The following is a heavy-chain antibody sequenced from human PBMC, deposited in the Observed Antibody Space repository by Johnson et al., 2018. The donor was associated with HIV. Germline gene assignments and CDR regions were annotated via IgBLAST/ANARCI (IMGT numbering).Heavy chain of an antibody. Sequence: QMLLVESGGGLVKPGGSLRLSCAASGFTFSDYYMSWIRQAPGKGLEWVSYISSSGSTIYYADSVKGRFTISRDNAKNSLYLQMNSLRAEDTAVYYCAKDGSDIVVVPAAPDALDIWGQGTMVTVSS. D-gene: IGHD2-2*01. J-gene: IGHJ3*02. CDR3: AKDGSDIVVVPAAPDALDI. CDR2: ISSSGSTI. V-gene: IGHV3-11*04. CDR1: GFTFSDYY.